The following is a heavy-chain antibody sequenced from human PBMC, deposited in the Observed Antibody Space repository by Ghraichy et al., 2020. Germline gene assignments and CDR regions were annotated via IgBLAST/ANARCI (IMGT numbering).Heavy chain of an antibody. CDR1: GFTFSSYA. Sequence: GGSLRLSCAASGFTFSSYAMHWVRQAPGKGLEYVSAISSNGGSTYYANSVKGRFTISRDNSKNTLYLQMGSLRAEDMAVYYCARKTDTWTRDLDAFDIWGQGTMVTVSS. CDR3: ARKTDTWTRDLDAFDI. J-gene: IGHJ3*02. D-gene: IGHD1-1*01. CDR2: ISSNGGST. V-gene: IGHV3-64*01.